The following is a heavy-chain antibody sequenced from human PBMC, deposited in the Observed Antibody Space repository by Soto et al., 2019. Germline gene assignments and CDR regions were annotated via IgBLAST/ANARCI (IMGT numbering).Heavy chain of an antibody. D-gene: IGHD6-13*01. Sequence: GSLRLSCAASGFTFSSYAMGWVRQGPGKGLEWVSTTSSNSAYIYHTDALRGRFTISRDNAKNSLHLQMNSLRAEDTAVYYCTRDASRDSSARGWFDPWGPGTLVTVSS. CDR3: TRDASRDSSARGWFDP. V-gene: IGHV3-21*01. CDR2: TSSNSAYI. CDR1: GFTFSSYA. J-gene: IGHJ5*02.